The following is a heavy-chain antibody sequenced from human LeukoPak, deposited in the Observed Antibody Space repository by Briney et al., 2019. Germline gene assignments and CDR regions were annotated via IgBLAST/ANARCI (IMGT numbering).Heavy chain of an antibody. CDR2: IYPGDSDT. D-gene: IGHD1-26*01. Sequence: GESLKISCKGSGYSFTSYWIGWVRPMPGKGLEWMGIIYPGDSDTRYSPSFQGQVTISADKSISTAYLQWSSLKASDTAMYYCARHSEFPYYYYGMDVWGQGTTVTVSS. J-gene: IGHJ6*02. CDR3: ARHSEFPYYYYGMDV. CDR1: GYSFTSYW. V-gene: IGHV5-51*01.